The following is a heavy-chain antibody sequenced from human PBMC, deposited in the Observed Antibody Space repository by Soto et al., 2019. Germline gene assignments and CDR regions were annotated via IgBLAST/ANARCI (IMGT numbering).Heavy chain of an antibody. CDR1: GYTFTGYY. V-gene: IGHV1-2*02. Sequence: SVKVSCKASGYTFTGYYMHWGRQAPVQGLEWMGWINPNSGGTNYSQKFQGRVTMTRDTSISTAYMELSRLRSDDTAVYYCARPPGYSSSWSTREYGMDVRGQGTTVTVSS. CDR2: INPNSGGT. J-gene: IGHJ6*02. D-gene: IGHD6-13*01. CDR3: ARPPGYSSSWSTREYGMDV.